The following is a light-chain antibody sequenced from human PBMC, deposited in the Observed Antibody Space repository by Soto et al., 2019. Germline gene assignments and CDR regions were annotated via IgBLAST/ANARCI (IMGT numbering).Light chain of an antibody. V-gene: IGKV3-15*01. J-gene: IGKJ1*01. CDR2: GAS. Sequence: EIVMTQSPATLSVSPGERATLSCRASQSVSSNLAWYQQKPGQAPRLLMYGASTRATGIPARFSGSGSGTEFHLPISSLQSEDFAVYYCQQYNNWPPWTFGQGTKVEIK. CDR3: QQYNNWPPWT. CDR1: QSVSSN.